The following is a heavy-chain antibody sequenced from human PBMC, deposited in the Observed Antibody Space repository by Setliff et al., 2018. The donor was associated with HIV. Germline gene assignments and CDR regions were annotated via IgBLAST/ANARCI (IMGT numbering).Heavy chain of an antibody. Sequence: SETLSLTCIVSGAPISSGTWSWVRQPPGKGLEWIGEIYHSEYTNYNPSLKSRVTISVDTSENQFSLKLSSVTAADTAVYYCARDLRITLFGGDVYYYYGMDVWGQGTTVTVSS. D-gene: IGHD3-3*01. CDR1: GAPISSGT. J-gene: IGHJ6*02. CDR3: ARDLRITLFGGDVYYYYGMDV. V-gene: IGHV4-59*01. CDR2: IYHSEYT.